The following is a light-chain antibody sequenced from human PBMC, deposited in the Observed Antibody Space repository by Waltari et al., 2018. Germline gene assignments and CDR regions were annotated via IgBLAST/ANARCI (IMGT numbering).Light chain of an antibody. J-gene: IGKJ1*01. CDR1: QSVLYSSNNNNY. CDR2: WAS. V-gene: IGKV4-1*01. CDR3: QQYYTTPWT. Sequence: DIVMTQSTDSLAVSLGERATINCQSNQSVLYSSNNNNYLAWYQQKPRQPPKLLIYWASTRESGVPDRFSGSGSGTDFTLAISSLQAEDVAVYYCQQYYTTPWTFGQGTKVEI.